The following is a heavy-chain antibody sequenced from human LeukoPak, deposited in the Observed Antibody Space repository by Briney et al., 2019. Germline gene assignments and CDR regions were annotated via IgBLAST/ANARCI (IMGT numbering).Heavy chain of an antibody. V-gene: IGHV4-59*01. CDR1: GGSISSYY. CDR2: IYYSGGT. J-gene: IGHJ4*02. CDR3: AAWPSLDDY. D-gene: IGHD3-16*01. Sequence: SETLSLTCTVSGGSISSYYWSWIRQPPGKGLEWIGCIYYSGGTNYNPSLKSRVTISVDTSKNQFSLKLSSVTAADTAVYYCAAWPSLDDYWGQGTLVTVSS.